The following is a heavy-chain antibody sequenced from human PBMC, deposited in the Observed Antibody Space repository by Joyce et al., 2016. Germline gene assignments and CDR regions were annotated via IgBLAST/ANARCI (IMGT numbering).Heavy chain of an antibody. CDR1: GIIFSNKE. CDR3: TTPSCAN. CDR2: INSDDSRI. D-gene: IGHD2-2*01. J-gene: IGHJ4*02. V-gene: IGHV3-48*03. Sequence: EVQLVEYGGGLVQPGGSLGLSCAASGIIFSNKEMNWVRQATGKGLEWISSINSDDSRIHYADSVRGRFTISRDNARNSLFLEMNSLRVEDTAMYYCTTPSCANWGQGSLVTVSS.